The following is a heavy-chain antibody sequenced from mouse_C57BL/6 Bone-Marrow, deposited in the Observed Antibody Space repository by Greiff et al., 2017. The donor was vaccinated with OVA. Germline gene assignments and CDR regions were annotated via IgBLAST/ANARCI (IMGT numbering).Heavy chain of an antibody. D-gene: IGHD1-1*01. J-gene: IGHJ3*01. V-gene: IGHV1-80*01. CDR3: ARGDYYGSSYEGFAY. Sequence: QVQLQQSGAELVKPGASVKISCKASGYAFSSYWMNWVKQRPGKGLEWIGQIYPGDGDTNYNGKFKGKATLTADKSSSTAYMQLSSLTSEDSAVYFCARGDYYGSSYEGFAYWGQGTLVTVSA. CDR1: GYAFSSYW. CDR2: IYPGDGDT.